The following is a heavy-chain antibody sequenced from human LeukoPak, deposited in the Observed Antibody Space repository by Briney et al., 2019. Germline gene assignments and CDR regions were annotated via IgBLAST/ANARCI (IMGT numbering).Heavy chain of an antibody. V-gene: IGHV3-74*01. CDR2: INTDGSGT. J-gene: IGHJ4*02. CDR1: GFSFTSYW. D-gene: IGHD3-10*01. CDR3: TRAYDSGTYSSFDY. Sequence: GGSLRLSCAASGFSFTSYWMHWVRQAPGKGLVWISCINTDGSGTTYADSVKGRFTISRDNAKNTLYLQMNGLRAEDTAVYYCTRAYDSGTYSSFDYWGQGTLVTVTS.